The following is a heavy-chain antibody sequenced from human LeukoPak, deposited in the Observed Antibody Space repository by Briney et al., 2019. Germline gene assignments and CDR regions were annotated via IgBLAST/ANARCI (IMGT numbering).Heavy chain of an antibody. V-gene: IGHV3-30*18. J-gene: IGHJ4*02. Sequence: GGSLRLSCAASGSTFSSYGMHWVRQAPGKGLEWVAVISYDGSNKYYADSVKGRFTISRDNSKNTLYLQMNSLRAEDTAVYYCAKGEFGVVTANFDYWGQGTLVTVSS. D-gene: IGHD2-21*02. CDR2: ISYDGSNK. CDR1: GSTFSSYG. CDR3: AKGEFGVVTANFDY.